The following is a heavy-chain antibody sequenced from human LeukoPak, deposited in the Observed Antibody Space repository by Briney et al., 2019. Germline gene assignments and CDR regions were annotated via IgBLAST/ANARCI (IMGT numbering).Heavy chain of an antibody. Sequence: GRSLRLSCAASGFTFSSYGMHWVRQAPGKGLEWVAVISYGGSNKYYADSVKGRFTISRDNSMNTLYLQMNSLRAEDTAVYYCAKVVRGGDFWSGYYYGMDVWGQGTTVTVSS. CDR3: AKVVRGGDFWSGYYYGMDV. V-gene: IGHV3-30*18. CDR2: ISYGGSNK. CDR1: GFTFSSYG. D-gene: IGHD3-3*01. J-gene: IGHJ6*02.